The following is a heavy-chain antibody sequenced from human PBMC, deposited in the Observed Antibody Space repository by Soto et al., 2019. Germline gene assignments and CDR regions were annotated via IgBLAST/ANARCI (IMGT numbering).Heavy chain of an antibody. CDR3: ARELYSGSYSRRAGGMDV. D-gene: IGHD1-26*01. J-gene: IGHJ6*02. CDR1: GFTFSSYW. Sequence: GGSLRLSCAASGFTFSSYWMHWVRQAPGKGLVWVSRINSDGSSTSYADSVKGRFTISRDNAKNTLYLQMNSLRAEDTAVYYCARELYSGSYSRRAGGMDVWGQGTTVTVSS. CDR2: INSDGSST. V-gene: IGHV3-74*01.